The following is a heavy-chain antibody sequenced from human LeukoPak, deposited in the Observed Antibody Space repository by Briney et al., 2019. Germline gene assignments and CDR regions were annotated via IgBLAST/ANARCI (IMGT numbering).Heavy chain of an antibody. Sequence: GESLKISCKGSGYTFTNYWIGWVRQMPGKGLEWMGIIYLGDSDTRYSPSFQGQVTISADKSISTAYLQWSSLKTSDTAIYYCARHSPNHSGWPFDYWGQGTLVTVSS. CDR2: IYLGDSDT. V-gene: IGHV5-51*01. D-gene: IGHD6-19*01. J-gene: IGHJ4*02. CDR1: GYTFTNYW. CDR3: ARHSPNHSGWPFDY.